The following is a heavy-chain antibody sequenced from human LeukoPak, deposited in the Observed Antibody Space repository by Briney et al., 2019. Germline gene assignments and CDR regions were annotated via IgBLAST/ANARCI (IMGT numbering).Heavy chain of an antibody. Sequence: GGSLRLSCAASGFTFSDYTMSWIRQAPGKGLLWVSRINNDGSSTNYGDSVKGRFTSSRDNAKNTVYLQMNSLRAEDTAVYFCARVEAPYFDFWKGYLNAFDMWGLGTMVTVSS. D-gene: IGHD3-3*01. CDR3: ARVEAPYFDFWKGYLNAFDM. CDR1: GFTFSDYT. CDR2: INNDGSST. J-gene: IGHJ3*02. V-gene: IGHV3-74*01.